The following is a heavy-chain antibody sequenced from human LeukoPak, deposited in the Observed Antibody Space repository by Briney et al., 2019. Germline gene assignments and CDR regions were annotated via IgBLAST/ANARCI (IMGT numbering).Heavy chain of an antibody. CDR1: GFTVSSNY. Sequence: GGSLRLSCAASGFTVSSNYMSWVRQAPGKGLEWCSVIYSDDSTYYADSVKGRFTISRDNSKNTLSLQMNSLRAEDTAVYYCARVQGSGQPRWYWGQGTLVTVSS. J-gene: IGHJ4*02. CDR2: IYSDDST. V-gene: IGHV3-66*01. D-gene: IGHD2-15*01. CDR3: ARVQGSGQPRWY.